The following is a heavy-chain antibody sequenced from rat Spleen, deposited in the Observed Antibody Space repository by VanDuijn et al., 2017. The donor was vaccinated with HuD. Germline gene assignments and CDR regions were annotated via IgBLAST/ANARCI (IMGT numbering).Heavy chain of an antibody. Sequence: EVQLVESDGGLVQPGRSLKLSCAASGFTFNNYWMTWIRQAPGKGLEWVASITNTGGSTYYPDSVKGRFTISRDNAKSTLYLQMNSLRSEDTATYYCTRDSLYYYSRYIHEYFDNWGQGVMVTVSS. D-gene: IGHD1-2*01. CDR1: GFTFNNYW. CDR2: ITNTGGST. J-gene: IGHJ2*01. CDR3: TRDSLYYYSRYIHEYFDN. V-gene: IGHV5-31*01.